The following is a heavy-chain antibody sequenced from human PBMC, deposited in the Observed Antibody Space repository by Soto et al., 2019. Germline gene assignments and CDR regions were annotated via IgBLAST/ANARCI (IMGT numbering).Heavy chain of an antibody. J-gene: IGHJ3*02. CDR3: ARDPNGDYIGAFHI. V-gene: IGHV3-23*01. D-gene: IGHD4-17*01. CDR2: LWGSAHST. CDR1: TFTFSAYA. Sequence: AGGSLRLSCTTSTFTFSAYAMTWVRQAPGKGLQWVSSLWGSAHSTNYADSVKGRFTISRDNSKNTLYLQVNSLRAEDTATYYCARDPNGDYIGAFHIWGQGIMVTVSS.